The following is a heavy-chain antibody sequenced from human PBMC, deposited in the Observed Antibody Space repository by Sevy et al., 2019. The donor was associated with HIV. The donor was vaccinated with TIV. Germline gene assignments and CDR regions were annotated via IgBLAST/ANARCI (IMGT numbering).Heavy chain of an antibody. Sequence: GGSLRLSCVASGLTFNKAWMSWIRQAPGKGLEWVGGIKSKTDGGTRDLAAPVKGRIIISRDDSKNMLYLQISNLKIEDTGVYFCAAGVGASDFDYWGQGTLVTVSS. CDR3: AAGVGASDFDY. V-gene: IGHV3-15*01. J-gene: IGHJ4*02. CDR1: GLTFNKAW. D-gene: IGHD1-26*01. CDR2: IKSKTDGGTR.